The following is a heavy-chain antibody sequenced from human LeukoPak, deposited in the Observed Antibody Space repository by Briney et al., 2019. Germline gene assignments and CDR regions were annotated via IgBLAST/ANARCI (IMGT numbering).Heavy chain of an antibody. Sequence: GGSLRLSCAASGFTFSSYGMHWVRQAPGKGLEWVAFIRYDGSNKYYADSVKGRFTISRDNSKNTLYLQMNSLRAEDTAVYYCAKAAYGDYRGEPTPDYWGQGTLVTVSS. V-gene: IGHV3-30*02. CDR2: IRYDGSNK. D-gene: IGHD4-17*01. J-gene: IGHJ4*02. CDR1: GFTFSSYG. CDR3: AKAAYGDYRGEPTPDY.